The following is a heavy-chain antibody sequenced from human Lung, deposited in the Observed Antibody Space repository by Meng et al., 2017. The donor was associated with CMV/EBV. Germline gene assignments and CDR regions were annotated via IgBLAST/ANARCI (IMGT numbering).Heavy chain of an antibody. J-gene: IGHJ3*02. V-gene: IGHV3-30*04. CDR2: ISYDGSNK. CDR1: GFTFSSYA. Sequence: GGPXRLXXAASGFTFSSYAMHWVRQAPGKGLEWVAVISYDGSNKYYADSVKGRFTISRDNSKNTLYLQMNSLRAEDTAVYYCARAASITMIVVVITPAGDAFDIWXQGTMVTVSS. D-gene: IGHD3-22*01. CDR3: ARAASITMIVVVITPAGDAFDI.